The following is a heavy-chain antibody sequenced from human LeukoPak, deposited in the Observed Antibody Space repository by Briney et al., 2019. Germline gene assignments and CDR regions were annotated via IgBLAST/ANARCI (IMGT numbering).Heavy chain of an antibody. CDR1: GGSFSGHY. CDR3: GRGPGYSSDWSIDY. V-gene: IGHV4-59*11. J-gene: IGHJ4*02. Sequence: SETLSLTCTVSGGSFSGHYWSWIRQPPGKGLEWIGYIYYTGSTNYNPSLKSRVTISVDTSKNQFSLKLSSVTAADTAVYYCGRGPGYSSDWSIDYWGQGTLVTVSS. D-gene: IGHD6-19*01. CDR2: IYYTGST.